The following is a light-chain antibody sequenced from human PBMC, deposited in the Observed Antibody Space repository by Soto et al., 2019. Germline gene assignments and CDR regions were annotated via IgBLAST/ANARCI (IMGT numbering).Light chain of an antibody. CDR2: SNN. CDR1: SSNIGSNT. V-gene: IGLV1-44*01. CDR3: SSYTSSSTYV. Sequence: QSVLTQPPSASGTPGQRVTISCSGSSSNIGSNTVNWYQQLPGTAPKLLIYSNNVRPSGVPDRFSGSISGTSASLAISGLQSEDEADYYCSSYTSSSTYVFGTGTKLTVL. J-gene: IGLJ1*01.